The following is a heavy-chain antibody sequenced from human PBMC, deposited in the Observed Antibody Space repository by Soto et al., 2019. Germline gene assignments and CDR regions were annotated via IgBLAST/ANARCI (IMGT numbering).Heavy chain of an antibody. Sequence: QVQLVQSGAEVKKPGSSVKVSCKASGGTFGSYAISWVRQAPGQGLEWMGGIIPIFGTATYAQKFQGRVTITADESTSTAYMELSSLRSEDTAVYYCARDAVPGYGDYHLDYWGQGTLVTVSS. V-gene: IGHV1-69*12. CDR2: IIPIFGTA. D-gene: IGHD4-17*01. J-gene: IGHJ4*02. CDR1: GGTFGSYA. CDR3: ARDAVPGYGDYHLDY.